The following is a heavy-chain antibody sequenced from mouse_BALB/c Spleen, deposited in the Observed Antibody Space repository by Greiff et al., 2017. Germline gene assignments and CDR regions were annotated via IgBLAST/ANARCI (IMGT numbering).Heavy chain of an antibody. Sequence: QVQLQQPGAELVKPGASVKLSCKASGYTFTSYWMHWAKQRPGQGLEWIGEINPSNGRTNYNEKFKSKATLTVDKSSSTAYMQLSSLTSEDSAVYYCARSTTVDYYAMDYWGQGTSVTVSS. V-gene: IGHV1S81*02. CDR3: ARSTTVDYYAMDY. CDR2: INPSNGRT. CDR1: GYTFTSYW. D-gene: IGHD1-1*01. J-gene: IGHJ4*01.